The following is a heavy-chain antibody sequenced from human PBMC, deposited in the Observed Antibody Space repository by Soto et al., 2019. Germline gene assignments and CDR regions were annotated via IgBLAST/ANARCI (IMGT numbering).Heavy chain of an antibody. CDR3: ARGGAMGVDY. CDR2: IYFDGITT. J-gene: IGHJ4*02. CDR1: GFTFNTHW. D-gene: IGHD1-26*01. V-gene: IGHV3-74*01. Sequence: SLRLSCTASGFTFNTHWMHRVRQAPGKGLVWVSRIYFDGITTNYADSVKGRLTVSRDNAKNTVYLHVNTLRDEDTAVYYCARGGAMGVDYWGQGTLVTVSS.